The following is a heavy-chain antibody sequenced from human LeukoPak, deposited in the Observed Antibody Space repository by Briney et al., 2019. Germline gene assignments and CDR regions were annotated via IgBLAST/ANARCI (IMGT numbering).Heavy chain of an antibody. J-gene: IGHJ4*02. CDR1: GGSISSYH. D-gene: IGHD3-10*01. CDR2: IYYSGST. CDR3: ARASGGDGSGSL. V-gene: IGHV4-59*01. Sequence: SETLSLTCTVSGGSISSYHWSWIRQPPGKGLECIGYIYYSGSTHYNPSLKSRVTISVDTSKNQFSLNLSSVTAADTAMYYCARASGGDGSGSLWGQGTLVTVSS.